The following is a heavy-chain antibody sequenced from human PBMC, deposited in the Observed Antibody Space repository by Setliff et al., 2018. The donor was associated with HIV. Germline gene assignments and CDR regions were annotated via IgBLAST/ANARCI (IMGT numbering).Heavy chain of an antibody. J-gene: IGHJ6*02. CDR3: AARGEQLYYYGMDV. CDR2: IDANTGIP. Sequence: ASVKVSCKASAFTFNIYAIHWVRQAPGQGLEWMGYIDANTGIPTYAQALSGRFVFSFDTSVSTAYLQISSLKAEDTAVYYCAARGEQLYYYGMDVWGQGTTVTVSS. CDR1: AFTFNIYA. D-gene: IGHD1-26*01. V-gene: IGHV7-4-1*02.